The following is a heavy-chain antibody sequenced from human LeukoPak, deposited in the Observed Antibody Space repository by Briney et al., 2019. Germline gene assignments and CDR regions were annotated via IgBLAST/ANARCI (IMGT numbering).Heavy chain of an antibody. CDR2: IYHSGST. V-gene: IGHV4-38-2*02. D-gene: IGHD3-10*01. J-gene: IGHJ3*02. CDR1: GYSISSGYY. Sequence: PSETLSLTCTVSGYSISSGYYWGWIRQPPGKGLEWIGSIYHSGSTYYNPSLKSRVTISVDTSKNQFSLRLSSVTAADTAVYYCARLVVVRGVIGAFDIWGQGTMVTVSS. CDR3: ARLVVVRGVIGAFDI.